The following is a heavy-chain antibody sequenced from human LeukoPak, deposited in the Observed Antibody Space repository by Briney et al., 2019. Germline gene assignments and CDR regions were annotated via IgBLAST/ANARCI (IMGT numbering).Heavy chain of an antibody. CDR3: AREDFSYYFDY. CDR2: ISGSGGYT. D-gene: IGHD6-6*01. Sequence: PGGSLRLSCAASGLSFSSYAMSWVRQAPGKGLEWVSGISGSGGYTYYADSLEGRFTISRDNSKNILYLQMNSLRAEDTAVYYCAREDFSYYFDYWGQGTLVTVSS. V-gene: IGHV3-23*01. CDR1: GLSFSSYA. J-gene: IGHJ4*02.